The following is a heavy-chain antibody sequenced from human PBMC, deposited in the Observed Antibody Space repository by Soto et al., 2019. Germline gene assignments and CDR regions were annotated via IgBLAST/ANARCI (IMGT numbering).Heavy chain of an antibody. V-gene: IGHV3-30*18. CDR1: GLTVSGK. D-gene: IGHD2-2*01. Sequence: PGGSLRLSCAASGLTVSGKKYVAWVRQAPGKGLEWVAAISYDEIDKKYASSVKGRFTVSRDNVKNTLSLQMNSLRPEDTAVYYCAKDSGYQLPDNYFYYGLDVWGQGTTVTVSS. CDR2: ISYDEIDK. CDR3: AKDSGYQLPDNYFYYGLDV. J-gene: IGHJ6*02.